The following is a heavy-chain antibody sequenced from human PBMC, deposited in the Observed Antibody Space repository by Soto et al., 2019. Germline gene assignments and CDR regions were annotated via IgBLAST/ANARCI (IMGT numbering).Heavy chain of an antibody. CDR2: IKQDGSEK. CDR3: ASGFGVVQDAFDI. Sequence: PGGSLRLSCAASGFTFSSYWMSWVRQAPGKGLEWVANIKQDGSEKYYVDSVKGRFTISRDNAKNSLYLQMNSLRAEDTAVYYCASGFGVVQDAFDIWGQGTMVTVSS. D-gene: IGHD3-3*01. J-gene: IGHJ3*02. V-gene: IGHV3-7*01. CDR1: GFTFSSYW.